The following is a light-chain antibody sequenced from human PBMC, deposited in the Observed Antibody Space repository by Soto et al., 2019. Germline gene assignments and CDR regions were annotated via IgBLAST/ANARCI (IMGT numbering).Light chain of an antibody. CDR2: GAS. V-gene: IGKV1-39*01. Sequence: DVQMTQSPSSLSASVGDRVTITCRASQSIGTYLNWYQQKPGTAPKVVIHGASSLQSGVPSRFSGGGSGTEFTLTISSLQPEDFAAYYCQQSSTAPFLTFGGGTRVEIK. CDR3: QQSSTAPFLT. J-gene: IGKJ4*01. CDR1: QSIGTY.